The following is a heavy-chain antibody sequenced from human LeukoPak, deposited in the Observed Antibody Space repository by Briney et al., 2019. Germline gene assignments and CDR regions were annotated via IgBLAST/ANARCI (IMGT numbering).Heavy chain of an antibody. CDR1: GGSISSYY. CDR2: IYYSGST. Sequence: PSETLSLTCTVSGGSISSYYWSWIRQPPAKGLEWIGYIYYSGSTNYNPSLKSRVTISVDTSKNQFSLKLSSVTAADTAVYYCARQGGGFWYFDLWGRGTLVTVSS. CDR3: ARQGGGFWYFDL. V-gene: IGHV4-59*08. J-gene: IGHJ2*01. D-gene: IGHD6-25*01.